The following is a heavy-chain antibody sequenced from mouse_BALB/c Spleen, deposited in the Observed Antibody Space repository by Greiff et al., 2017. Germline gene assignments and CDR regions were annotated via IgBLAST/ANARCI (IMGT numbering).Heavy chain of an antibody. J-gene: IGHJ4*01. CDR1: GYSITSDYA. V-gene: IGHV3-2*02. Sequence: EVQLQQSGPGLVKPSQSLSLTCTVTGYSITSDYAWNWIRQFPGNKLEWMGYISYSGSTSYNPSLKSRISITRDTSKNQFFLQLNSVTTEDTATYYCARFDGYYEDYYAMDYWGQGTSVTVSS. D-gene: IGHD2-3*01. CDR3: ARFDGYYEDYYAMDY. CDR2: ISYSGST.